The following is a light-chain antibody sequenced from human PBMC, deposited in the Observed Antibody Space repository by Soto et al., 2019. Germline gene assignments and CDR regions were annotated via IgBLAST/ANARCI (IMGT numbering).Light chain of an antibody. J-gene: IGKJ3*01. V-gene: IGKV3-15*01. CDR2: GAS. CDR3: QQYHNWPRK. CDR1: QSVSSN. Sequence: EIVMTQSPATLSVSPGERATLSCRASQSVSSNLAWYQQKPGQAPRHLISGASTRATGIPARFSGSGSGTEFTLTISSLQSEDFAVYYCQQYHNWPRKFGPGPKVDI.